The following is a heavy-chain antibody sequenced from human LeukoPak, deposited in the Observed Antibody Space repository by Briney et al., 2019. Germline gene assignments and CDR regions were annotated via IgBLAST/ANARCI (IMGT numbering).Heavy chain of an antibody. J-gene: IGHJ4*02. CDR1: GGSFSGYY. D-gene: IGHD6-13*01. CDR3: ARDSTAAGID. V-gene: IGHV4-34*01. Sequence: SETLSLTCAVYGGSFSGYYWSWIRQPPGKGLEWIGEINHSGSTNYNPSLKSRVTISVDTSKNQFSLKLSSVTAADTAVYYCARDSTAAGIDWGQGTLVTVSS. CDR2: INHSGST.